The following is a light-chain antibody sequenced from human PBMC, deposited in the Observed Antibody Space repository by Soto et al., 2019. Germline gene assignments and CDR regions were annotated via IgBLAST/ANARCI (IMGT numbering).Light chain of an antibody. CDR3: QQRSNWPPVIT. CDR1: QRVTSNY. Sequence: EMVLTQSPDTLSLSPGERAALSCRASQRVTSNYLAWYQKKPDQAPRLLIYGASIRANGIPARFSGSGSGTDFTLTISSLEPEDFAVYYCQQRSNWPPVITFGQGTRLEIK. CDR2: GAS. J-gene: IGKJ5*01. V-gene: IGKV3-11*01.